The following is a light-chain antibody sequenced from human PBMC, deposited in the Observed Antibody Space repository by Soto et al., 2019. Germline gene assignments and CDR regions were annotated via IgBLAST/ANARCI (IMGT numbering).Light chain of an antibody. CDR3: CSYAGSYSWV. V-gene: IGLV2-11*01. CDR2: DVS. CDR1: STDVGGFTY. J-gene: IGLJ2*01. Sequence: QSALTQPRSVSGSPGQSVTISCTGTSTDVGGFTYVSWYQQHPGKVPKLMIYDVSQRPSGVPDRFSGSKSGITASLTISGLQAEDEADYYCCSYAGSYSWVLGGGTKLTVL.